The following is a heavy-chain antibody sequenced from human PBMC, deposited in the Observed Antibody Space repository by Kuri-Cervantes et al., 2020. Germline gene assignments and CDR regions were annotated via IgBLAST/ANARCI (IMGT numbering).Heavy chain of an antibody. Sequence: GGSLRLSCAASGFTFSSYAMSWVRQAPGKGLEWVSAISGSGGSTYYADSVKGRFTISRDNSKNTLYLQMNSLRDEDTAVYYCARDFSGYYDSSAYKDEYWGQGTLVTVSS. V-gene: IGHV3-23*01. CDR2: ISGSGGST. D-gene: IGHD3-22*01. CDR3: ARDFSGYYDSSAYKDEY. J-gene: IGHJ4*02. CDR1: GFTFSSYA.